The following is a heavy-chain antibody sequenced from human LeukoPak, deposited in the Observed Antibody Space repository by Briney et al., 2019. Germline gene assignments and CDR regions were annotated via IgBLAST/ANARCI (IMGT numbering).Heavy chain of an antibody. CDR2: INHSGST. CDR3: AREYSSSGGYYYYYMDV. D-gene: IGHD6-6*01. V-gene: IGHV4-34*01. J-gene: IGHJ6*03. CDR1: GGSFSGYY. Sequence: SETLSLTCAVYGGSFSGYYWSWIRQPPGKWLEWIGEINHSGSTNYNPSLKSRVTISVDTSKNQFSLKLSSVTAADTAVYYCAREYSSSGGYYYYYMDVWGKGTTVTVSS.